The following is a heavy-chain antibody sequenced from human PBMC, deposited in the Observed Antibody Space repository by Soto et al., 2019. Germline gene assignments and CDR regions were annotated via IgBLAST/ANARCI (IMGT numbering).Heavy chain of an antibody. CDR1: GGSISDCY. Sequence: SESLSVTCTVSGGSISDCYWPWIRQSPGKGRXWIXXIXHXGXTXXXXALKSRVTISLHASKTQFSLKLRSLTTADKAVDYWARASMNYFAYWGQGALVTVSS. V-gene: IGHV4-59*01. CDR2: IXHXGXT. J-gene: IGHJ4*02. CDR3: ARASMNYFAY.